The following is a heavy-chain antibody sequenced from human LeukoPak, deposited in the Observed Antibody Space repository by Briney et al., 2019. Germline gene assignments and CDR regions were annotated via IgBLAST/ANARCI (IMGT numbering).Heavy chain of an antibody. Sequence: PGGSLRLSCAASGFTFSSYSMNWVRQAPGKGLEWVSSISSSSSYIYYADSVKGRFTISRDNAKNSVYLQMDSLRAEDTAVYYCARDPSTWNGYSDYWGQGTLVTVSS. CDR1: GFTFSSYS. CDR2: ISSSSSYI. J-gene: IGHJ4*02. CDR3: ARDPSTWNGYSDY. D-gene: IGHD3-3*01. V-gene: IGHV3-21*01.